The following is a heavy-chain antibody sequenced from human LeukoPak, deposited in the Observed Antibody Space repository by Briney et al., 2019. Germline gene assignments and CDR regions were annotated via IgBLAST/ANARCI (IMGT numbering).Heavy chain of an antibody. J-gene: IGHJ3*02. CDR1: GYSISSGYY. CDR2: IYHSGST. V-gene: IGHV4-38-2*01. CDR3: ARGSQVAGTSSDAFDI. D-gene: IGHD6-19*01. Sequence: PSETLSLTCAVSGYSISSGYYWSWIRQPPGKGLEWIGSIYHSGSTYYNPSLKSRVTISVDTSKNQFSLKLSSVTAADTAVYYCARGSQVAGTSSDAFDIWGQGTMVTVSS.